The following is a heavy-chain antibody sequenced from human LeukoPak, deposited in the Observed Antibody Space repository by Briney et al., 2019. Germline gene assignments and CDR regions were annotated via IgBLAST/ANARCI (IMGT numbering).Heavy chain of an antibody. CDR3: AREPEYGDWGWFDP. D-gene: IGHD4-17*01. Sequence: PSETLSLTCTVSGGSISNYYWSWIRQPPGKELEWIGYIYYSGSTNYNPSLKSRVTISVDTSKNQLSLKLSSVTAADTAVYYCAREPEYGDWGWFDPWGQGTLVTVSS. J-gene: IGHJ5*02. CDR2: IYYSGST. CDR1: GGSISNYY. V-gene: IGHV4-59*12.